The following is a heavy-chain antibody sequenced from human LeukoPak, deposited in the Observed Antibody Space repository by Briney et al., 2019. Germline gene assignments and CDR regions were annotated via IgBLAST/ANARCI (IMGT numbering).Heavy chain of an antibody. CDR3: ARGVGYSGGNWFRP. V-gene: IGHV1-8*01. J-gene: IGHJ5*02. Sequence: ASVKVSCKASGYTFTSYDINWVRQATGQGLEWMGWMNPNSGNTGYAQKFQGRVTMTRNTSISTAYMELSSLRSEDTAVYYYARGVGYSGGNWFRPWGQGTLVTVSS. D-gene: IGHD5-18*01. CDR2: MNPNSGNT. CDR1: GYTFTSYD.